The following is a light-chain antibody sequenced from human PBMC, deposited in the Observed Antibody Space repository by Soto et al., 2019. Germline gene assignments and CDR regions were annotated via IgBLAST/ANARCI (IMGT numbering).Light chain of an antibody. Sequence: DIQMTQSPSTLSASVGDRVTITCRVSQSISSWLAWYQQKPGKAPKLLIYDASSLESGVPSRFSGSGSGTEFTLTISSLQPDDFATYYCQQYSGYSLFTFGPGTKVDI. V-gene: IGKV1-5*01. CDR3: QQYSGYSLFT. CDR1: QSISSW. J-gene: IGKJ3*01. CDR2: DAS.